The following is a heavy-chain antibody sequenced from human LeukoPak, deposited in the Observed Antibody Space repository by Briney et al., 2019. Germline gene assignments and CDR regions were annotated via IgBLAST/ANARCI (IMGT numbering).Heavy chain of an antibody. CDR3: AGRIVVAAVGDWFDP. Sequence: PSETLSLTCTVSGGSISSYYWSWIRQPPGKGLEWIGYIYYSGSTNYNPSLKSRVTISVDTSKNQFSLKLSSVTAADTAVYYCAGRIVVAAVGDWFDPWGQGTLVTVSS. V-gene: IGHV4-59*08. CDR1: GGSISSYY. D-gene: IGHD6-19*01. CDR2: IYYSGST. J-gene: IGHJ5*02.